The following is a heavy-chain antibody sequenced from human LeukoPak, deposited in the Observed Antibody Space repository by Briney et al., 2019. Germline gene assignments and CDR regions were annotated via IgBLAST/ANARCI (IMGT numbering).Heavy chain of an antibody. CDR1: GFTFSSYA. CDR3: ARDFPYSSFDY. CDR2: ISYDGSNK. D-gene: IGHD6-13*01. V-gene: IGHV3-30-3*01. Sequence: PGGSLRLSCAASGFTFSSYAMHWVRQAPGKGLEWVAVISYDGSNKYYADSVKGRFTISRDNSKNTLYLQMNSLRAEDTAVYYCARDFPYSSFDYWGQGTLVTVSP. J-gene: IGHJ4*02.